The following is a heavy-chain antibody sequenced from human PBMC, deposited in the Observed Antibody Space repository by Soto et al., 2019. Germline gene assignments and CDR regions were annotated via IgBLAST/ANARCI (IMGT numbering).Heavy chain of an antibody. V-gene: IGHV3-64*01. Sequence: EVQLVESGGGLVQPGGSLRLSCEASGFTFRSYAMHWVRQAPGKGLEYVSTIRSNGGSTYYASSVEGRFTISRDNFKNTLYLQMGSLRAEDTAVYYCARDTAEAGHDYWGQGTLVTVSS. CDR2: IRSNGGST. J-gene: IGHJ4*02. CDR3: ARDTAEAGHDY. CDR1: GFTFRSYA.